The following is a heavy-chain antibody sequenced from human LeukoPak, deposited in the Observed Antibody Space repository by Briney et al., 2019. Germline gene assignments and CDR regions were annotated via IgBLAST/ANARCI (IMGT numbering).Heavy chain of an antibody. V-gene: IGHV3-74*03. Sequence: GGSLRLSCVASGFTFSSYWMHWIRQAPGKGLVWVSRINSDGSSTKCADSVKGRFTIFRDNAKKTLYLQMNSMVAEDTAVYYCARETYDFWSGYYTLMGFDIWGQGTMVTVSS. CDR2: INSDGSST. CDR3: ARETYDFWSGYYTLMGFDI. CDR1: GFTFSSYW. D-gene: IGHD3-3*01. J-gene: IGHJ3*02.